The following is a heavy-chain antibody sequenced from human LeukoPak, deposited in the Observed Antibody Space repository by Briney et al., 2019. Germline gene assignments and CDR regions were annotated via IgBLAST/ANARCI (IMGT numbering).Heavy chain of an antibody. CDR2: IYHSGTT. CDR3: ARGYSSSWPYYYYMDV. J-gene: IGHJ6*03. V-gene: IGHV4-59*01. D-gene: IGHD6-13*01. CDR1: GGSISSYY. Sequence: SETLSLTCTVSGGSISSYYWSWIRQPPGKGLEWIGYIYHSGTTNYNPSLKSRATISINTSKNQFSLKMSSVTAADTAAYYCARGYSSSWPYYYYMDVWGKGTTVTVSS.